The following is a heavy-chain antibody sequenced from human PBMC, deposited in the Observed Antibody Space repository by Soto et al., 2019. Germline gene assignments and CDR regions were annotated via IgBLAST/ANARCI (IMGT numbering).Heavy chain of an antibody. Sequence: SETLSLTCAVYGGSFSGYYWSWIRQPPGKGLEWIGEINHSGSTNYNPSLKSRVTISVDTSKNQFSLKLSSVTAADTAVYYCARVPKRGYSYGADYWGQGTLVTVSS. D-gene: IGHD5-18*01. CDR3: ARVPKRGYSYGADY. J-gene: IGHJ4*02. CDR1: GGSFSGYY. V-gene: IGHV4-34*01. CDR2: INHSGST.